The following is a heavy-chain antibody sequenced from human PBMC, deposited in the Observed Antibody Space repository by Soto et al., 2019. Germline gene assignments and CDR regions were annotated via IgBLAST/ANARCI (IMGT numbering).Heavy chain of an antibody. V-gene: IGHV4-39*01. CDR1: CGSISSSSYY. Sequence: QLQLQESGPGLVKPSETLSLTCTVSCGSISSSSYYWGWIRQPPGKGLEWIGSIYYSGSTYYNPSLKSRVTISVDTSKNQFSLNLSSVTAADTAVYYCARRPTLYYYGSGSPYFDYWGQGTLVTVSS. CDR3: ARRPTLYYYGSGSPYFDY. CDR2: IYYSGST. J-gene: IGHJ4*02. D-gene: IGHD3-10*01.